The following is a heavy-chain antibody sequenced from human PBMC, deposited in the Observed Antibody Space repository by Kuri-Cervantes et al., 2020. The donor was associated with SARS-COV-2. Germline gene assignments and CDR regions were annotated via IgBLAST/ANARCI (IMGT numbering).Heavy chain of an antibody. CDR3: ARDPLGITFGGVIVDAFDI. Sequence: SETLSLTCTVSGGSISSYYWSGIRQPAGKGLEWIGRIYTSGSTNYNPSLKSRVTMSVDTSKNQFSLKLSSVTAADTAVYYCARDPLGITFGGVIVDAFDIWGQGTMVTVSS. D-gene: IGHD3-16*02. J-gene: IGHJ3*02. CDR1: GGSISSYY. CDR2: IYTSGST. V-gene: IGHV4-4*07.